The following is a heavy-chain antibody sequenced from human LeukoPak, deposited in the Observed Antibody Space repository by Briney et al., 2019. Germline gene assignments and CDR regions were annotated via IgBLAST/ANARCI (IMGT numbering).Heavy chain of an antibody. V-gene: IGHV4-38-2*02. CDR1: GYSINSGYY. J-gene: IGHJ5*02. CDR3: ARCPRPQLGWFDP. Sequence: PSETLSLTCTVSGYSINSGYYLAWIRQPPGKGLQWIGSIDHSGSTDYNPSLKSRVTRSLDTSKNHFSLKLRSVPAADTAVYYCARCPRPQLGWFDPWGQGTLVTVSS. CDR2: IDHSGST. D-gene: IGHD6-13*01.